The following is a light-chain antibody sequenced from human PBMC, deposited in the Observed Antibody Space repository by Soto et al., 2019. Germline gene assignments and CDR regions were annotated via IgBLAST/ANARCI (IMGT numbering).Light chain of an antibody. CDR3: SSYTSSSIAYV. Sequence: QSALTQPASVSGSPGQSITISCTGTSSDVGGYNYVSWYQQHPGKAPKLMIYEVSNRPSGVSNRFSGSKSGNTASLTISGLPVEDEVDYSSSSYTSSSIAYVFGTGTKLTVL. V-gene: IGLV2-14*01. CDR1: SSDVGGYNY. CDR2: EVS. J-gene: IGLJ1*01.